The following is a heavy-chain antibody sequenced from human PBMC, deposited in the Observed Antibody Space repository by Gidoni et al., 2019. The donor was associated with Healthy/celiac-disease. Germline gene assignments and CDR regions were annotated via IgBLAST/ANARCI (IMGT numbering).Heavy chain of an antibody. J-gene: IGHJ3*02. Sequence: EVQLVASGGGLVQPGGSLRLSCAASVFTFSSYEMNWVRQAPGKGLEWVSYISSSGSTIYYADSVKGRFTISRDNAKNSLYLQMNSLRAEDTAVYYCARGSPYSSSWYHDAFDIWGQGTMVTVSS. CDR3: ARGSPYSSSWYHDAFDI. D-gene: IGHD6-13*01. V-gene: IGHV3-48*03. CDR1: VFTFSSYE. CDR2: ISSSGSTI.